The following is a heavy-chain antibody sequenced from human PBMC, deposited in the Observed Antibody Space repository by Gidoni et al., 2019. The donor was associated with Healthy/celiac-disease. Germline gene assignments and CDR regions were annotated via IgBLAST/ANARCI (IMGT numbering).Heavy chain of an antibody. CDR3: AKEGGGAVAGTYDY. CDR2: ISGSGGST. Sequence: EVQLLESGGGLVQPGGSLRLSCAASGFTFSSSAMSWVRQAPGKGLEWVSAISGSGGSTYYADSGKGRFTISRDNSKNTLYLKMNSRRAEDTAVYYCAKEGGGAVAGTYDYWGQGTLVTVSS. V-gene: IGHV3-23*01. D-gene: IGHD6-19*01. CDR1: GFTFSSSA. J-gene: IGHJ4*02.